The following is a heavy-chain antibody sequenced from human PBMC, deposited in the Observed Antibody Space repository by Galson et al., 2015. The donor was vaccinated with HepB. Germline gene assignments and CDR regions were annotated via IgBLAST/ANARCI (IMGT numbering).Heavy chain of an antibody. CDR2: IIPILGIA. J-gene: IGHJ4*02. Sequence: SVKVSCKASGGTFSSYTISWVRQAPGQGLEWMGRIIPILGIANYAQKFQGRVTITADTSTSTAYMELSSLRSEDTAVYYCAILVYSSGWYLVDWGQGTLVTVSS. D-gene: IGHD6-19*01. CDR1: GGTFSSYT. V-gene: IGHV1-69*02. CDR3: AILVYSSGWYLVD.